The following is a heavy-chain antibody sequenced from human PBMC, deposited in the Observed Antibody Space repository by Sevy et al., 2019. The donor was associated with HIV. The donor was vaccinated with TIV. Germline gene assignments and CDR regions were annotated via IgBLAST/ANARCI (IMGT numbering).Heavy chain of an antibody. CDR1: GYTFTGYY. D-gene: IGHD3-22*01. Sequence: ASVKVSCKASGYTFTGYYIHWVRQAPGQGLEWMGWINPNSGGTYFAKKFQDSVTMTTDTSVNTPFMELRSLRFDDTAVYYCARMGDYYDSSGYYPLKFWGQGTLVTVSS. CDR2: INPNSGGT. V-gene: IGHV1-2*02. J-gene: IGHJ4*02. CDR3: ARMGDYYDSSGYYPLKF.